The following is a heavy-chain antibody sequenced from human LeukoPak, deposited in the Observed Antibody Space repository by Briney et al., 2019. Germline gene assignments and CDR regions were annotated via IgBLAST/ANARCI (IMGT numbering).Heavy chain of an antibody. Sequence: QSGGSLRLSCAASGFTFSMHWVRQAPGKGLEWVAVVSWDESNKYYADSVKGRFTISRDNSKNTLYLQMNSLRTEDTALYFCARSPSSVWTGDFGDCWGQGTLVIVSS. CDR3: ARSPSSVWTGDFGDC. J-gene: IGHJ4*02. D-gene: IGHD6-19*01. V-gene: IGHV3-30*04. CDR2: VSWDESNK. CDR1: GFTFS.